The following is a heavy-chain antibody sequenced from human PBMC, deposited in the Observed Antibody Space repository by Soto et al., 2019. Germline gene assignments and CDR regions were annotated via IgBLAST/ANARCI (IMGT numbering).Heavy chain of an antibody. CDR1: GFTFTSSA. J-gene: IGHJ6*02. V-gene: IGHV1-58*01. D-gene: IGHD2-2*01. Sequence: QMQLVQSGPEVKKPGTSVKVSCKASGFTFTSSAVQWVRQARGQRLEWIGWIVVGSGNTNYAQKFQERVTITRDMSTSTAYMELSSLRPEDTAVYYCAADIVVVPAARGFYYYYGMDVWGQGTTVTVSS. CDR3: AADIVVVPAARGFYYYYGMDV. CDR2: IVVGSGNT.